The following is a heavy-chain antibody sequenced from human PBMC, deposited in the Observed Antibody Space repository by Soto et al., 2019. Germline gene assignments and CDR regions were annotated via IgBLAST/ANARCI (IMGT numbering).Heavy chain of an antibody. D-gene: IGHD3-22*01. CDR1: GFTFSSYA. J-gene: IGHJ3*02. Sequence: EVQLLESGGGLVQPGGSLRLSCAASGFTFSSYAMSWVRQAPGKGLEWVSAISGSGGSTYYADSVKGRFTISRDNSKNSLYLQMNSLRAEDTAVYYCAKDTAHYYDRSGYWDIWGQGTMVTVSS. CDR2: ISGSGGST. CDR3: AKDTAHYYDRSGYWDI. V-gene: IGHV3-23*01.